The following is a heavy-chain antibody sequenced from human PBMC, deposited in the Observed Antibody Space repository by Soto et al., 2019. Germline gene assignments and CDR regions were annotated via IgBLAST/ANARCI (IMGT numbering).Heavy chain of an antibody. CDR2: IYHSGST. J-gene: IGHJ4*02. Sequence: QLQLQESGSGLVKPSQTLSLTCAVSGGSISSGGYSWSWIRQPPGKGLEWIGYIYHSGSTYYNPSLKSRVTISVDRSKNQFSLKLSSVTAADTAVYYCARALEVAPRGGYYFDYWGQGTLVTVSS. CDR1: GGSISSGGYS. CDR3: ARALEVAPRGGYYFDY. D-gene: IGHD3-16*01. V-gene: IGHV4-30-2*01.